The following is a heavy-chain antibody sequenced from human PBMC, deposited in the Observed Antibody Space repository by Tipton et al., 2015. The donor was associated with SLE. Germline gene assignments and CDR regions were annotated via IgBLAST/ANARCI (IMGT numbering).Heavy chain of an antibody. V-gene: IGHV1-69*09. J-gene: IGHJ3*02. Sequence: QVQLVQSGAEVKKPGSPVKVSCKASGGTFSSYAISWVRQAPGQGLEWMGGIIPILGLANYAQKFQGRVTITADKSTSTAYMELSSLRSADTAVYYCARGADDADAFGIWGQGTMDTASS. CDR2: IIPILGLA. D-gene: IGHD1-1*01. CDR3: ARGADDADAFGI. CDR1: GGTFSSYA.